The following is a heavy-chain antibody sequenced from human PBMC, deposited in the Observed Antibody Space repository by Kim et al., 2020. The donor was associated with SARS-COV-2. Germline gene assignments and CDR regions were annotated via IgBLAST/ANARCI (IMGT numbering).Heavy chain of an antibody. J-gene: IGHJ4*02. Sequence: DARKCRFTSSRNNSKKPMYLKMNSLRAEDTAVYYCAKGSKLRSGNFDYWGQGTLVTVSS. CDR3: AKGSKLRSGNFDY. V-gene: IGHV3-23*01. D-gene: IGHD5-12*01.